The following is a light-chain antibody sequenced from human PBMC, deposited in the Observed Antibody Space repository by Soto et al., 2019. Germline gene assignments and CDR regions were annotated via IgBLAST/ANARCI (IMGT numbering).Light chain of an antibody. J-gene: IGLJ1*01. CDR3: CSYVASSTSYV. CDR2: EGS. V-gene: IGLV2-23*01. Sequence: QSALTQPASVSGSPGQSITFSCTGTSSDVGSYNLVSWYQQLPGKAPKLMIYEGSKRPSGVSNRFSGSKSGNTASLTISGLQAEDEAVYYCCSYVASSTSYVFGTGTKVTVL. CDR1: SSDVGSYNL.